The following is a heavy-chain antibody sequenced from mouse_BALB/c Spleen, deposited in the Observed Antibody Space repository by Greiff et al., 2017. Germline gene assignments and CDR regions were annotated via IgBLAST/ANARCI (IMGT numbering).Heavy chain of an antibody. J-gene: IGHJ4*01. D-gene: IGHD1-1*01. CDR1: GYSFTGYY. V-gene: IGHV1-31*01. Sequence: VQLQQSGPELVKPGASVKISCKASGYSFTGYYMHWVKQSHVKSLEWIGRINPYNGATSYNQNFKDKASLTVDKSSSTAYMELHSLTSEDSAVYYCARSTTVGSMDYWGQGTSVTVSS. CDR3: ARSTTVGSMDY. CDR2: INPYNGAT.